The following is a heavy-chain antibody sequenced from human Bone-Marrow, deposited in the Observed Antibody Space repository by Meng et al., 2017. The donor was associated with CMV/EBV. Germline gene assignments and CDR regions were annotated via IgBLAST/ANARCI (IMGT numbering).Heavy chain of an antibody. Sequence: GGSLRLSCAASGFTFSSYWMSWVRQAPGKGLEWVANIKQDGSEKHYVDSVKGRFTISRDNAKNSLYLQMNSLRAEDTAVYYCAREYRITIFGVVPYYYGMDVWGQGTTVTVSS. CDR2: IKQDGSEK. CDR3: AREYRITIFGVVPYYYGMDV. V-gene: IGHV3-7*01. J-gene: IGHJ6*02. CDR1: GFTFSSYW. D-gene: IGHD3-3*01.